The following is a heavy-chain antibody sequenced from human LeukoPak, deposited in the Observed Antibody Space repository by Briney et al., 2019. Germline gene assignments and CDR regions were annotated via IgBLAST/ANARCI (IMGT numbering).Heavy chain of an antibody. J-gene: IGHJ4*02. CDR2: ISSGSNTI. CDR3: ARAGSSGWYIFDY. CDR1: KFTFSTYN. V-gene: IGHV3-48*04. Sequence: GGSLRLSCTASKFTFSTYNLNWVRQAPGKGLEWISYISSGSNTIYYADSVKGRFTISRDNAKNSLYLQMNSLRAEDTAVYYCARAGSSGWYIFDYWGQGTLVTVSS. D-gene: IGHD6-19*01.